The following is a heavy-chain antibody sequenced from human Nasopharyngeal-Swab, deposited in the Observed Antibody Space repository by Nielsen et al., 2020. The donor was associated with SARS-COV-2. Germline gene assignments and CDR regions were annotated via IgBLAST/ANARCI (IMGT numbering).Heavy chain of an antibody. CDR3: ARQRYSSGWSLNNWFDP. Sequence: WIRQPPGKGLEWIGSIYYSGSTYYNPSLKSRVTLSVDTSKNQFSLKLSSVTAADSAVYYCARQRYSSGWSLNNWFDPWGQGTLVTVSS. CDR2: IYYSGST. V-gene: IGHV4-39*01. D-gene: IGHD6-19*01. J-gene: IGHJ5*02.